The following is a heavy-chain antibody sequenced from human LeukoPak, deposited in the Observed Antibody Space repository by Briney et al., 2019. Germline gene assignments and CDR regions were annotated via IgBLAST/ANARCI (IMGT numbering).Heavy chain of an antibody. V-gene: IGHV3-23*01. D-gene: IGHD3-16*02. Sequence: GGSLRLSCAASGFTFSSYAMSWVRQAPGKGLEWVSAISGSGGSTYYADSVKGRFTISRDNSKNTLYLQMNSLRAEDTAVYYCASYDYVGGSYRTPFDYWAQGTLVTVPS. CDR1: GFTFSSYA. CDR2: ISGSGGST. J-gene: IGHJ4*02. CDR3: ASYDYVGGSYRTPFDY.